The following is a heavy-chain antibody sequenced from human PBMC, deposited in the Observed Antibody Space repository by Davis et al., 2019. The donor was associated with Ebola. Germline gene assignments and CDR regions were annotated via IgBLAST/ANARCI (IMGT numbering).Heavy chain of an antibody. D-gene: IGHD4-23*01. CDR2: ISADNGNT. V-gene: IGHV1-3*01. J-gene: IGHJ4*02. Sequence: ASVKVSCKASGYIFTTYAMHWVRQAPGQRLEWMGWISADNGNTNYGQKFQGRVTMTTDTATTTAYMELSSLRSEDTAVYYCASGYGGEARYWGQGTLVTVSS. CDR3: ASGYGGEARY. CDR1: GYIFTTYA.